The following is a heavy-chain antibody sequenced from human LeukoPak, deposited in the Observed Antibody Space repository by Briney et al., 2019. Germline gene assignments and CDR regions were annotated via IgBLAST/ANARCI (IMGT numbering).Heavy chain of an antibody. D-gene: IGHD3-3*01. Sequence: PGGSLRLSCAPSGFTFSSYWMSWVRQAPGKGLEWVANIKQDGSEKYYVDSVKGRFTISRDNAKNSLNLQMNSLRAEDTAVYYCAGLRYHDFWSGYYTFDYWGQGTLVTVSS. CDR3: AGLRYHDFWSGYYTFDY. V-gene: IGHV3-7*01. CDR2: IKQDGSEK. CDR1: GFTFSSYW. J-gene: IGHJ4*02.